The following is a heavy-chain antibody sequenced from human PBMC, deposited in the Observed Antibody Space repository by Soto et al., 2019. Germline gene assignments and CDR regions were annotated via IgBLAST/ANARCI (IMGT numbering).Heavy chain of an antibody. CDR3: AREINYSRYPRVIDF. CDR2: ISSNDGTT. V-gene: IGHV3-11*01. Sequence: QVQLAESGGGLVKPGGSLRLSCAASGFTLDNYYMSWIRQAPGKGLEWISYISSNDGTTYYADSLKGRFTISRDNAKNSLYLQMNSLRAEDTAVYYCAREINYSRYPRVIDFWGQGTLVTVSS. D-gene: IGHD1-7*01. J-gene: IGHJ4*02. CDR1: GFTLDNYY.